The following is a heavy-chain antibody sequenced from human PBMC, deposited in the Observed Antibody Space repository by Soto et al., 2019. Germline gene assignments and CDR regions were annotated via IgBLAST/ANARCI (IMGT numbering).Heavy chain of an antibody. CDR2: IYYSGST. CDR1: GGSVSSGSYY. Sequence: SETLSLTCTVSGGSVSSGSYYWSWIRQPPGKGLEWIGYIYYSGSTNYNPSLKSRVTISVDTSKNQFSLKLSSVTAADTAVYYCASVTRTCISTSRYGYYYGMDVWGQGTTVTVSS. D-gene: IGHD2-2*01. V-gene: IGHV4-61*01. J-gene: IGHJ6*02. CDR3: ASVTRTCISTSRYGYYYGMDV.